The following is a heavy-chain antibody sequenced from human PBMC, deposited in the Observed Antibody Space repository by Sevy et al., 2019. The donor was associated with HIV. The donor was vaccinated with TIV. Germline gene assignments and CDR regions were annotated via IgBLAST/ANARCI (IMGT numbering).Heavy chain of an antibody. CDR3: ARDWNEYSSTHYFDY. V-gene: IGHV1-18*01. Sequence: ASVKVSCKASGYTFTSYGISWVRQAPGQGLEWMGRISAYNGNTNYAQELQGRVTMTTDTSTSTAYMELGSLRSDDTAVYYCARDWNEYSSTHYFDYWGQGTLVTVSS. D-gene: IGHD6-6*01. CDR1: GYTFTSYG. J-gene: IGHJ4*02. CDR2: ISAYNGNT.